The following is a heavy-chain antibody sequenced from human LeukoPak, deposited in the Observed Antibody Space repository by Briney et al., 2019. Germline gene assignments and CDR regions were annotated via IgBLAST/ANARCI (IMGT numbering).Heavy chain of an antibody. CDR2: IYYSGST. CDR3: ARGALDTKTRFDY. CDR1: GGSISSYH. J-gene: IGHJ4*02. Sequence: PSEALSPTCTVSGGSISSYHWSWIRQPPGQGLEWIGYIYYSGSTNYNPSLKSRVTISVDTSKNQFSLRLSSVTAADTAVYYCARGALDTKTRFDYWGQGTLVTVSS. D-gene: IGHD5-18*01. V-gene: IGHV4-59*01.